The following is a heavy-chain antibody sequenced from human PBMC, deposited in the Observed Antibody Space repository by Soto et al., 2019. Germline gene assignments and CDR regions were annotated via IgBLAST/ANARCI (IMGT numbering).Heavy chain of an antibody. V-gene: IGHV1-69*02. Sequence: QVQLVQSGAEVKKPGSSVKVSCKASGGTFSSYTISWVRQAPGQGLEWMGRIIPILSIANYAQKFQGRVTITADKSTSTAYMELSSLRSEDTAVYYCARGIVVVPAAKAGDAFDIWGQGTMVTVSS. CDR2: IIPILSIA. CDR3: ARGIVVVPAAKAGDAFDI. D-gene: IGHD2-2*01. CDR1: GGTFSSYT. J-gene: IGHJ3*02.